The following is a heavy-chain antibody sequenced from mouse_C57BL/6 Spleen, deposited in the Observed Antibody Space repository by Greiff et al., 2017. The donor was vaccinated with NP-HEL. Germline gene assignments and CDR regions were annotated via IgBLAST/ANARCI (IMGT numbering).Heavy chain of an antibody. CDR2: ISDGGSYT. J-gene: IGHJ3*01. Sequence: DVHLVESGGGLVKPGGSLKLSCAASGFTFSSYAMSWVRQTPEKRLEWVATISDGGSYTYYPDNVKGRFTISRDNAKNNLYLQMSHLKSEDTAMYYCARVWEGFAYWGKGTLVTVSA. D-gene: IGHD4-1*01. CDR1: GFTFSSYA. V-gene: IGHV5-4*01. CDR3: ARVWEGFAY.